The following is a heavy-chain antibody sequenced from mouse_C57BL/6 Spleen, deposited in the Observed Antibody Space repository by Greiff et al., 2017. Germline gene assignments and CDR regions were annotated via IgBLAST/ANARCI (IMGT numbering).Heavy chain of an antibody. D-gene: IGHD4-1*01. Sequence: QVQLQQSGAELARPGASVKLSCKASGYTFTSYGISWVKQSTGQGLEWIGVIYPRSGNTYYNEKFKSKATLTANKSSRTAYMELRRLTSEDSAVYFCAKEVTGADAYWGQGTLVTVSA. CDR2: IYPRSGNT. J-gene: IGHJ3*01. CDR1: GYTFTSYG. CDR3: AKEVTGADAY. V-gene: IGHV1-81*01.